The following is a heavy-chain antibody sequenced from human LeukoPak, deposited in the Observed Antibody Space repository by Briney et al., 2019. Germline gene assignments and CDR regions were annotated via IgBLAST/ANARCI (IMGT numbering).Heavy chain of an antibody. J-gene: IGHJ5*02. V-gene: IGHV4-34*01. CDR1: GGSFSGYY. CDR2: INHSGST. CDR3: AAEPGIAGYSS. Sequence: PSETLSLTCAVYGGSFSGYYWSWIRQPPGKGLEWIGEINHSGSTNYNPSLKSRVTISVDTSKNQFSLKLSSVTAADTAVHYCAAEPGIAGYSSWGQGTLVTVSS. D-gene: IGHD6-13*01.